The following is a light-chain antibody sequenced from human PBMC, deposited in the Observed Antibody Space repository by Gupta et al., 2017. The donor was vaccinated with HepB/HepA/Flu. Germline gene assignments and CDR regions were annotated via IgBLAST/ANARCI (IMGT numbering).Light chain of an antibody. CDR1: SSNIGSNT. CDR3: AASDASNNSWV. CDR2: SNN. V-gene: IGLV1-44*01. J-gene: IGLJ3*02. Sequence: SARTHPPCAPGTPGRGVTISCSGSSSNIGSNTVNWYQQRQGTAHKLLFYSNNRRPSGVPDRFSGSYSATSASLNIIWVQAGEGADVYCAASDASNNSWVFGGGTKLTVL.